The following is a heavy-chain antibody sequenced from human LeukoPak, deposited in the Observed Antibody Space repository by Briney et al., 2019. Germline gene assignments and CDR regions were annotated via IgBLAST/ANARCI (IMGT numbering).Heavy chain of an antibody. CDR3: ARERDDYYFDH. D-gene: IGHD3-3*01. CDR1: GFTFSGYE. V-gene: IGHV3-48*03. J-gene: IGHJ4*02. Sequence: PGGSLRLSCAASGFTFSGYEMNWVRQAPGKGLEWVSYISRSGTIISYADSVRGRLTISRDNAKNSLYLQMNSLRAEDTAVYYCARERDDYYFDHWGQGTLVTVSS. CDR2: ISRSGTII.